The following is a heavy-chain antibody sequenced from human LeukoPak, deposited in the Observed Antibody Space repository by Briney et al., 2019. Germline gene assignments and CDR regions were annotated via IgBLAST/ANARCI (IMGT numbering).Heavy chain of an antibody. V-gene: IGHV3-9*01. CDR1: GFTFDDYA. CDR2: ISWNSGIT. Sequence: PGGSLRLSCAASGFTFDDYAMHWVRQAPGKGLEWVSGISWNSGITGYADSVKGRFTISRDNAKNSLYLQMNSLRAEDTALYYCAKDTDIVAYYFDYWGQGTLVTVSS. D-gene: IGHD5-12*01. J-gene: IGHJ4*02. CDR3: AKDTDIVAYYFDY.